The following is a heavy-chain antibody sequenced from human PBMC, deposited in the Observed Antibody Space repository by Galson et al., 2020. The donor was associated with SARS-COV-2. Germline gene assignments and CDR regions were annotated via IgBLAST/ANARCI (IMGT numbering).Heavy chain of an antibody. CDR1: GFPFSTYS. CDR2: ISTSSSYT. Sequence: GESLKISCAASGFPFSTYSMNWVRLAPGKRLEWVSSISTSSSYTYYVDSVKGRFSISRDNPRNSLYLQMNSLRAEDTAVYYCARDEGIRGYNYGGLYYGMAVWGQGTTVTVSS. V-gene: IGHV3-21*01. D-gene: IGHD5-18*01. CDR3: ARDEGIRGYNYGGLYYGMAV. J-gene: IGHJ6*02.